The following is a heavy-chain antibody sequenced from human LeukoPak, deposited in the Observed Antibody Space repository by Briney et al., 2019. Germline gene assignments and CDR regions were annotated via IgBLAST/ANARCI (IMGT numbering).Heavy chain of an antibody. CDR3: ARDGYFDWLAY. J-gene: IGHJ4*02. CDR1: GGSFSGYY. V-gene: IGHV4-34*01. D-gene: IGHD3-9*01. CDR2: INHSGST. Sequence: SETLSLTCAVYGGSFSGYYWSWIRQPPGKGLEWIGEINHSGSTNYNPSLKSRVTISVDTSKNQFSLKLSSVTAADTAVYYCARDGYFDWLAYWGQGTLVTVSS.